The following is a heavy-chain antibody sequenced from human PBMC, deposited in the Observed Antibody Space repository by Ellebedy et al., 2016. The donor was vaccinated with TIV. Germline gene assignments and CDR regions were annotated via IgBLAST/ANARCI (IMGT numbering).Heavy chain of an antibody. CDR1: GFTFSTCA. Sequence: GGSLRLXCAASGFTFSTCAMSWVRQAPGKGLEWVSAISGSGQSTYYADSVKGRFTISRDNSKNTLYLQMNSLRAEDTAVYYCAREAALWFGELLGFDPWGQGTLVTVSS. J-gene: IGHJ5*02. CDR3: AREAALWFGELLGFDP. CDR2: ISGSGQST. D-gene: IGHD3-10*01. V-gene: IGHV3-23*01.